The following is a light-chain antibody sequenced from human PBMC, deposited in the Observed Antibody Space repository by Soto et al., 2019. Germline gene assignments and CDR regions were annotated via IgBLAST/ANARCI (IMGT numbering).Light chain of an antibody. CDR2: KAS. CDR3: QQYNSYSPLMYT. V-gene: IGKV1-5*03. CDR1: QRISSW. J-gene: IGKJ2*01. Sequence: DIQMTQSPSTLSASVGDRVTITCRASQRISSWLAWYQQKPGKAPKLLIYKASSLESGVPSRFSGSGSGTEFTLTISSLQPDDFATYYCQQYNSYSPLMYTFGQGT.